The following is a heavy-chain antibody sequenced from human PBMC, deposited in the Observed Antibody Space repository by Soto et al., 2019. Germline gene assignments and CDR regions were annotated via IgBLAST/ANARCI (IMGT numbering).Heavy chain of an antibody. CDR1: GYSFTSYG. V-gene: IGHV1-18*04. CDR3: VRDPQRNDY. J-gene: IGHJ4*02. Sequence: QVQLVQSGPEVKKPGASVKVSCKASGYSFTSYGVSWVRQAPGQGLEWMGWISANRGNTDSAQKCRGRVTMTTETSTSTAYMDLRSLRSDDTAVYYCVRDPQRNDYWGQGTLVTVSS. CDR2: ISANRGNT. D-gene: IGHD6-25*01.